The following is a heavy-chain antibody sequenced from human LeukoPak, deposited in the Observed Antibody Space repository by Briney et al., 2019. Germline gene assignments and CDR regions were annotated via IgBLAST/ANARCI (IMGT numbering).Heavy chain of an antibody. Sequence: GGSLRLSCAASGFTFSSYEMDWVRQAPGKGLEWVSYINSSGTTIYYADSVKGRFTISRDNAKNSLYLQMNSLRAEDTAVYYCARDLVAAAGPPGYWGQGTLVTVSS. D-gene: IGHD6-13*01. J-gene: IGHJ4*02. CDR2: INSSGTTI. V-gene: IGHV3-48*03. CDR3: ARDLVAAAGPPGY. CDR1: GFTFSSYE.